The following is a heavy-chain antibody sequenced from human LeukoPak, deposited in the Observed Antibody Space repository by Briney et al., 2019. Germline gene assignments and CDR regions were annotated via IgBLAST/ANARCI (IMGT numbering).Heavy chain of an antibody. CDR1: GYIFTNYY. D-gene: IGHD3-10*01. V-gene: IGHV1-2*02. CDR2: INPNGINT. CDR3: ARGGGRYYGSGSGTYNWFDP. Sequence: ASVKVSCKASGYIFTNYYMHWVRQAPGQGLEWMGIINPNGINTNYAQKFQGRVTMTRDTSISTAYMELSRLRSDDTAVYYCARGGGRYYGSGSGTYNWFDPWGQGTLVTVSS. J-gene: IGHJ5*02.